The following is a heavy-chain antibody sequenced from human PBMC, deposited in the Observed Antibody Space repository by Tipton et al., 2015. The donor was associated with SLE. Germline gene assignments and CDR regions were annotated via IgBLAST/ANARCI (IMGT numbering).Heavy chain of an antibody. CDR2: IYRSGTA. J-gene: IGHJ4*02. V-gene: IGHV4-38-2*02. Sequence: LRLSCAASGFTFSSYSMNWVRQAPGKELEWVGSIYRSGTAYYNPSLKSRVTMSVDTSKNQFSLKLTSVTAADTAVYYCARDPYDSWSDYQATFDYWGQGTLVTVSP. D-gene: IGHD3-3*01. CDR1: GFTFSSYS. CDR3: ARDPYDSWSDYQATFDY.